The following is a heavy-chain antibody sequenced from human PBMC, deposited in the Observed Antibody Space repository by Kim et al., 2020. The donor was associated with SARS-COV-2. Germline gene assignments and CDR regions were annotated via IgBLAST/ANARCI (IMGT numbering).Heavy chain of an antibody. V-gene: IGHV4-59*11. CDR1: GGTIRDHY. CDR2: IYYTGTT. CDR3: ARDPNLSHCGSSSCQGDGFDL. Sequence: SETLSLTCTVFGGTIRDHYWSWIRQPPGKGLEWIGYIYYTGTTNYNPSLNSRVTISLDTSKKQFSLKLNSVTAADTAVYFCARDPNLSHCGSSSCQGDGFDLWGRGSLVTVSS. D-gene: IGHD2-2*01. J-gene: IGHJ2*01.